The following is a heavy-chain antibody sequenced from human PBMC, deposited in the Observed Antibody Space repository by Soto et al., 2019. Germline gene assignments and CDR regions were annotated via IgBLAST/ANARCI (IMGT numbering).Heavy chain of an antibody. CDR2: ISYDGSNK. CDR1: GFTFSSYG. V-gene: IGHV3-30*18. J-gene: IGHJ5*02. D-gene: IGHD6-13*01. CDR3: AKDEAKQLDQPFDP. Sequence: QVQLVESGGGVVQPGRSLRLSCAASGFTFSSYGMHWVRQAPGKGLEWGAVISYDGSNKYYADSVKGRFTISRDNSKNTLYLQMNSLRAEDTAVYYCAKDEAKQLDQPFDPWGQGTLVTVSS.